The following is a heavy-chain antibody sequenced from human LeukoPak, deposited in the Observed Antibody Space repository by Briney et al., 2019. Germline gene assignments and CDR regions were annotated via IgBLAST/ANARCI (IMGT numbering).Heavy chain of an antibody. V-gene: IGHV1-8*01. Sequence: GASVKVSCKASGYTLTSYDINGVRQATGQGLEWMGWMNPNSGNTGYAQKFQGRVTMTRNTSISTAYMELSSLRSEDTAVYYCARAPYPFWSGYYVHFDYWGQGTLVTVSS. CDR2: MNPNSGNT. CDR3: ARAPYPFWSGYYVHFDY. J-gene: IGHJ4*02. D-gene: IGHD3-3*01. CDR1: GYTLTSYD.